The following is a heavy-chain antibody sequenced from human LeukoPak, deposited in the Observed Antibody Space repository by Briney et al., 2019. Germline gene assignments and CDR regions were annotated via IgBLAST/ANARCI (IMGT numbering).Heavy chain of an antibody. CDR2: INSDGSSI. Sequence: GGSLRLSCAASGFTFSSYWMHWVRQAPGKGLVWVSRINSDGSSINYADSVKGRFTISRDNAKNTLYLQMNSLRVEDTAVYYCAKLVGATTSSDYWGQGTLVTVSS. J-gene: IGHJ4*02. CDR3: AKLVGATTSSDY. CDR1: GFTFSSYW. V-gene: IGHV3-74*01. D-gene: IGHD1-26*01.